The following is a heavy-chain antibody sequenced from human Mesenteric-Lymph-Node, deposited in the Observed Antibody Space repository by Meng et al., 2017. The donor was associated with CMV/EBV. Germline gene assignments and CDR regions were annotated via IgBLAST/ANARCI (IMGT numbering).Heavy chain of an antibody. J-gene: IGHJ3*02. CDR2: IYSGGST. D-gene: IGHD3-22*01. CDR1: GFTVSSNY. Sequence: GESLKISCAASGFTVSSNYMSSVRQAPGKGLEWVSVIYSGGSTYYADSVKGRFTISRDNSKTTLYLQMNSLRAEDTAVYYCARDHADYYDSSAFDIWGQGTMVTVSS. V-gene: IGHV3-53*01. CDR3: ARDHADYYDSSAFDI.